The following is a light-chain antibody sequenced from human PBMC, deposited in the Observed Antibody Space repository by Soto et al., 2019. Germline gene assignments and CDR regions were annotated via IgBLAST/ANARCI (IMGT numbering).Light chain of an antibody. J-gene: IGLJ1*01. CDR2: DVS. CDR3: CSYAGSYTFDV. CDR1: SSDVGGYNY. Sequence: QSALTQPRSVSGSPGQSVTISCTGTSSDVGGYNYVSWYQQHPGNAPKLMIYDVSKGPSGFPDRFSGSKSGNTASLTISGLQAEDEADYYCCSYAGSYTFDVFGTGTKLTVL. V-gene: IGLV2-11*01.